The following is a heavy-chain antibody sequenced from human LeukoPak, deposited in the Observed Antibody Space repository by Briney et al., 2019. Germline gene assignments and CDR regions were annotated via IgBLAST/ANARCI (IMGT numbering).Heavy chain of an antibody. CDR1: GYTFTSYY. Sequence: ASVKVSCKASGYTFTSYYMHWVRQAPGQGLEWMGIINPSGGSTSYAQKFQGRVTMTRDMSTSTVYMELSSLRSEDTAVYYCAIDYYDISASYYYYMDVWSKGTTVTVSS. CDR3: AIDYYDISASYYYYMDV. D-gene: IGHD3-22*01. CDR2: INPSGGST. V-gene: IGHV1-46*01. J-gene: IGHJ6*03.